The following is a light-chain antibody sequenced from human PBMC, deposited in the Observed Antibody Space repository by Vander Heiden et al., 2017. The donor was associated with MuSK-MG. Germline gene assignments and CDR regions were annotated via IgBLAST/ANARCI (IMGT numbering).Light chain of an antibody. J-gene: IGLJ3*02. CDR3: AVWDDSLSGSWV. V-gene: IGLV1-47*01. CDR1: SSNIGSNF. CDR2: RND. Sequence: QSVLTQPPSASGTPGQRATISCSGSSSNIGSNFVYWYQQLPGTAPKLLIYRNDQRPSGVPDRFSGSKSGTSASLAISGLRSDDEADYYCAVWDDSLSGSWVFGGGTKLTVL.